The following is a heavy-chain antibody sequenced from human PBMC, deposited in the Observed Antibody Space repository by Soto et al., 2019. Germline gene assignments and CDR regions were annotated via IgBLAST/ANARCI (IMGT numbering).Heavy chain of an antibody. J-gene: IGHJ4*02. D-gene: IGHD6-19*01. V-gene: IGHV3-30*18. CDR2: ISYDGSNK. CDR1: GFTFSSYG. CDR3: AKDGGSGWYVGYYFDY. Sequence: GGSLRLSCAASGFTFSSYGMHWVRQAPGKGLEWVAVISYDGSNKYYADSVKGRFTISRDNSKNTLYLQMNSLRAEDTAVYYCAKDGGSGWYVGYYFDYWGQGTLVTVSS.